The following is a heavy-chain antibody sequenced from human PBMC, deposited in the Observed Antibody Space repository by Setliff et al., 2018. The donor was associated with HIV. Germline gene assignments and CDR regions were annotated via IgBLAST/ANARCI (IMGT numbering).Heavy chain of an antibody. J-gene: IGHJ4*02. V-gene: IGHV4-4*09. CDR3: AITGYSSGYWYFDY. D-gene: IGHD6-19*01. CDR1: GGSISSYY. Sequence: SETLSLTCTVSGGSISSYYWSWIRQPPGKGLEWIGYIYTSGSTNYNPSLKSRVTISVDTSKNQFSLKLSSVTAADTAVYYCAITGYSSGYWYFDYWGQGTLVTVS. CDR2: IYTSGST.